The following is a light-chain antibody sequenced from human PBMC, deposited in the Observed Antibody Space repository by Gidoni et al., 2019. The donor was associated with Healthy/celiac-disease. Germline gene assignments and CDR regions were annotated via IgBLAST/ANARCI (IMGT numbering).Light chain of an antibody. CDR2: AAS. J-gene: IGKJ3*01. CDR1: QGISNY. CDR3: QKYNSA. V-gene: IGKV1-27*01. Sequence: DIQMTQSPSSLSASVGDRVTITCRASQGISNYLAWYQQKPGKVPKLLIYAASTLQSGVPSRFSGSGSWTDFTLTISSLQPEDVATYYCQKYNSAFXPXTKVDIK.